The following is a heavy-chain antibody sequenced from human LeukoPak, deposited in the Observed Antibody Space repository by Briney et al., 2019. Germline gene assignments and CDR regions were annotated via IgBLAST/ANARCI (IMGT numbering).Heavy chain of an antibody. Sequence: SETLCLTCTVSGGSISSYYWSWIRWPAGKGLEWIGRIYTRGRANYNPSLKSRVTLSVDTTKNQFSLKLSSVTAADTAVYYCARGNYDFWSGELGNFDYWGQGTLVTVSS. V-gene: IGHV4-4*07. CDR3: ARGNYDFWSGELGNFDY. CDR2: IYTRGRA. J-gene: IGHJ4*02. D-gene: IGHD3-3*01. CDR1: GGSISSYY.